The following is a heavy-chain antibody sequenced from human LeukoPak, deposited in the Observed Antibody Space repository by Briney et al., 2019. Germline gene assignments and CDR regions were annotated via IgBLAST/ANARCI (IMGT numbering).Heavy chain of an antibody. CDR3: AREGAVGVITLDDAFDI. Sequence: SETLSLTCTVSGGSINTNYWGWIRQPPGKGLEWIGNIFYSGSTYYSPSLRSRVTISVDTSKNQFSLKLSSVTAADTAVYYCAREGAVGVITLDDAFDIWGQGTMVTVSS. J-gene: IGHJ3*02. CDR2: IFYSGST. V-gene: IGHV4-39*07. CDR1: GGSINTNY. D-gene: IGHD3-16*02.